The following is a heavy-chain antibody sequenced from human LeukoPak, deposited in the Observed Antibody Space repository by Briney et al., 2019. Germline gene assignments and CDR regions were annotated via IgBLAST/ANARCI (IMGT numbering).Heavy chain of an antibody. D-gene: IGHD4-17*01. CDR2: ISIYTGKT. Sequence: ASVKVSCKASGYTFTNYGISWVRQAPGQGLEWMGWISIYTGKTYHAQKFQARVTMTTDTPTTTTYMELRSLRSDDTAVYYCAKDRGWQYEDYETVAVEHWGQGTLVTVSS. CDR1: GYTFTNYG. J-gene: IGHJ4*02. V-gene: IGHV1-18*01. CDR3: AKDRGWQYEDYETVAVEH.